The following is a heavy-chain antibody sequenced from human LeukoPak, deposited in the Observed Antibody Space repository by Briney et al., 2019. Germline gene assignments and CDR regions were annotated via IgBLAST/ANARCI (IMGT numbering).Heavy chain of an antibody. D-gene: IGHD4-17*01. CDR2: INPNSGGT. Sequence: GASVKVSCKASGYTFTGYYMHWVRQAPGQGLEWMGWINPNSGGTNYAQKFQGRVTMTRDTSISTAYMELSRLRSDDTAVYYCARRAVTIAYYYMDVWGKGTTVTISS. CDR1: GYTFTGYY. V-gene: IGHV1-2*02. J-gene: IGHJ6*03. CDR3: ARRAVTIAYYYMDV.